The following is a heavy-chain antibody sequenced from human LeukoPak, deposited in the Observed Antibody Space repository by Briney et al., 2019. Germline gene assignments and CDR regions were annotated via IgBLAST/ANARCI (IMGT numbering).Heavy chain of an antibody. CDR2: ISCNSGSI. Sequence: GRSLRLSCAASGFTFDDYAMHWVRQAPGKGLEWVSGISCNSGSIGYADSVKGRFTISRDNAKNSLYLQMNSLRAEDTALYYCAKDRDSSGWYYFDYWGQGTLVTVSS. CDR3: AKDRDSSGWYYFDY. V-gene: IGHV3-9*01. J-gene: IGHJ4*02. CDR1: GFTFDDYA. D-gene: IGHD6-19*01.